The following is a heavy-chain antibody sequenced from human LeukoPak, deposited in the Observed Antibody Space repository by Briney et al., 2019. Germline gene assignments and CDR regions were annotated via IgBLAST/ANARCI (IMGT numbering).Heavy chain of an antibody. V-gene: IGHV4-59*01. CDR2: IYYSGST. CDR3: ARDRRQQLVLRGYYYYGMDV. Sequence: SQTLSLTCTVSGGSISSYYWSWIRQPPGKGLEWIGYIYYSGSTNYNPSLKSRVTISVDTSKNQFSLKLSSVTAADTAVYYCARDRRQQLVLRGYYYYGMDVWGQGTTVTVSS. J-gene: IGHJ6*02. D-gene: IGHD6-13*01. CDR1: GGSISSYY.